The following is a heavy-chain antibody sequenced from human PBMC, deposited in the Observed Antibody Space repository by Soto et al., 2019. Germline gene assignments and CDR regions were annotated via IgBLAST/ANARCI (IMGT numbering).Heavy chain of an antibody. Sequence: EVQLVESGGGLVKPGGSLRLSCAASGFTFSTYSMNWVRQAPGKGLEWVASMSSSGSYIYHAVSVKGRFTISRDNAKNSLFLQMSRLRAEDTAEYYCARVGRDSGALDYWGQGTLITVSS. J-gene: IGHJ4*02. CDR1: GFTFSTYS. D-gene: IGHD1-26*01. CDR2: MSSSGSYI. V-gene: IGHV3-21*01. CDR3: ARVGRDSGALDY.